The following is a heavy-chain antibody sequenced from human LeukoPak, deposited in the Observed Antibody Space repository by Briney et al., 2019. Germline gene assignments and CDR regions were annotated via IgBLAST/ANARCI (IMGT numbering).Heavy chain of an antibody. CDR1: GYSFTSYW. V-gene: IGHV5-51*01. D-gene: IGHD6-19*01. CDR3: ARSAAVADPYFDY. J-gene: IGHJ4*02. Sequence: GESLKISWKGSGYSFTSYWIGWVRQMPGKGLEWMGIIYPGDSDTRYSPSFQGQVTISADKSISTAYLQWSSLKASDTAMYYCARSAAVADPYFDYWGQGTLVTVSS. CDR2: IYPGDSDT.